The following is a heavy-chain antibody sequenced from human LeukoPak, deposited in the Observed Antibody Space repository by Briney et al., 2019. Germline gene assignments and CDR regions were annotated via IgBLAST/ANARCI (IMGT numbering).Heavy chain of an antibody. D-gene: IGHD3-16*01. J-gene: IGHJ5*02. Sequence: SETLSLTCTVSGGSVSSGSYYWTWIRQPPGKGLEWIGYIYYSGSTNYNPSLKSRVTISVDTSKNQFSLKLNSVTAADTAVYYCAGGNNWFDPWGQGTLVTVSS. CDR3: AGGNNWFDP. CDR2: IYYSGST. V-gene: IGHV4-61*01. CDR1: GGSVSSGSYY.